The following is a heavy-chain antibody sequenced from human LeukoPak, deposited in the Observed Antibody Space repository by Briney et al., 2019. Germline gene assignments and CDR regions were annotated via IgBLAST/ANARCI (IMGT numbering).Heavy chain of an antibody. Sequence: GGSLRLSCAASGFTFSSYGMHWVRQAPGKGLEWVAVISYDGSNKYYADSVKGRFTISRDNSKNTLYLQMNSLRAEDTAVYYCAKIHGKGIVLVVAAYYFDYWGHGTLVTVSP. CDR1: GFTFSSYG. D-gene: IGHD2-15*01. CDR3: AKIHGKGIVLVVAAYYFDY. CDR2: ISYDGSNK. V-gene: IGHV3-30*18. J-gene: IGHJ4*01.